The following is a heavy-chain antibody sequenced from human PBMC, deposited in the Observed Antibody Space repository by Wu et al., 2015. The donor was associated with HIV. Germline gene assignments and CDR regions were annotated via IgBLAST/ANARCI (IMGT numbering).Heavy chain of an antibody. D-gene: IGHD3-3*01. J-gene: IGHJ6*03. V-gene: IGHV1-46*01. Sequence: VQLVQSGAEVKKPGASVKVSCKASGYIFTTYYIHWVRQAPGQGLEWMGVINPSGSSTTYTEKFQGRVTMTKDTSTSTVYMKLSGLRSEDTATYYCARDWQFQVTFGDFYMDIWGNGTTVIVS. CDR2: INPSGSST. CDR1: GYIFTTYY. CDR3: ARDWQFQVTFGDFYMDI.